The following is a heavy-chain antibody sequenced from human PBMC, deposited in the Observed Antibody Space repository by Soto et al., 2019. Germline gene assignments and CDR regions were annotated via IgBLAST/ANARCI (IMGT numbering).Heavy chain of an antibody. J-gene: IGHJ4*02. CDR3: AKDYFPTQIRFLEWLFDY. CDR2: ISYDGSNK. CDR1: GFTFSSYG. V-gene: IGHV3-30*18. Sequence: GGSLRLSCAASGFTFSSYGMHWVRQAPGKGLEWVAVISYDGSNKYYADSVKGRFTISRDNSKNTLYLQMNSLRAEDTAVYYCAKDYFPTQIRFLEWLFDYWGQGTLVTVSS. D-gene: IGHD3-3*01.